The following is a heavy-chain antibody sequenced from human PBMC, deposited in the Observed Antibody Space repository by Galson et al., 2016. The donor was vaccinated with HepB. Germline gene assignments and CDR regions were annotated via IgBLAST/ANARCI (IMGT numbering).Heavy chain of an antibody. CDR3: ARESHSSTWYGAFDI. CDR2: ISSSSSSI. Sequence: SLRLSCAASEFVLSPYSMNWVRQAPGKGLEWVSYISSSSSSIYIADSVKGRFTVSRDNAKNSLYLQMNSLKDVDTAVYYCARESHSSTWYGAFDIWGQGTMVTVSS. D-gene: IGHD6-13*01. CDR1: EFVLSPYS. J-gene: IGHJ3*02. V-gene: IGHV3-48*02.